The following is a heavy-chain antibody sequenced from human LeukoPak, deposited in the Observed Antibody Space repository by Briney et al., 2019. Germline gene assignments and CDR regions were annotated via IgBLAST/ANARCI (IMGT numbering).Heavy chain of an antibody. D-gene: IGHD3-22*01. J-gene: IGHJ1*01. CDR2: IYWNDDE. Sequence: SGPTLVKPTQTLTLTCTFSGFSLSTSGVGVGWIRQPPGKALEWLALIYWNDDERYSPSLKSRLTITKDTSKNRVVLTMTNMDPMDTATYYCARIPHDSRGYYSAEYFQYWGQGTLVTVSS. CDR1: GFSLSTSGVG. V-gene: IGHV2-5*01. CDR3: ARIPHDSRGYYSAEYFQY.